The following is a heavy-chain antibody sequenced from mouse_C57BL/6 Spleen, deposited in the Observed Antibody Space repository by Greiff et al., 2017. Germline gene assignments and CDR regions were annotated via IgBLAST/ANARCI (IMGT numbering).Heavy chain of an antibody. CDR2: IDPETGGT. J-gene: IGHJ2*01. V-gene: IGHV1-15*01. D-gene: IGHD3-2*02. CDR3: TRGFQATEYFDY. Sequence: VKLVESGAELVRPGASVTLSCKASGYTFTDYEMHWVKQTPVHGLEWIGAIDPETGGTAYNQKFKGKAILTADKSSSTAYMELRSLTSEDSAVYYCTRGFQATEYFDYWGQGTTLTVSS. CDR1: GYTFTDYE.